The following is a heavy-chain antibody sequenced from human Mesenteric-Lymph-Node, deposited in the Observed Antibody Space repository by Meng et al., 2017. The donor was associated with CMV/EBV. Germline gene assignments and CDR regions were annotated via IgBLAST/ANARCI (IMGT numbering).Heavy chain of an antibody. CDR2: IYPGGTT. CDR1: GFIVGNNC. V-gene: IGHV3-66*02. D-gene: IGHD3-3*01. J-gene: IGHJ4*02. CDR3: AREFWSANYPTYFDY. Sequence: GESLKISCAASGFIVGNNCMNWVRQAPGKGLEWVSVIYPGGTTYYADSVKGRFTISRDNSKNTLYLQMSSPRPEDTAVYYCAREFWSANYPTYFDYWGQGTLVTVSS.